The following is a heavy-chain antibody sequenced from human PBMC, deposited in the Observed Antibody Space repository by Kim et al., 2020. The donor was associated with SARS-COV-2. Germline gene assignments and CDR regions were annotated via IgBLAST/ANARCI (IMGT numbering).Heavy chain of an antibody. CDR2: IYYSGST. CDR1: GGSISSSSYY. V-gene: IGHV4-39*01. Sequence: SETLSLTCTVSGGSISSSSYYWGWIRQPPGKGLEWIGSIYYSGSTYYNPSLKSRVTISVDTSKNQFSLKLSSVTAADTAVYYCARQPSSSWQYPVSYGMDVWGQGTTVTVSS. D-gene: IGHD6-13*01. J-gene: IGHJ6*02. CDR3: ARQPSSSWQYPVSYGMDV.